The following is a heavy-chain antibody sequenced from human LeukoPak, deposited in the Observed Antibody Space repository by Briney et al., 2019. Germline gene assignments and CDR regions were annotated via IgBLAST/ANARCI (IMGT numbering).Heavy chain of an antibody. CDR3: ARGGVNYGDHDY. Sequence: ASVKVSCKAPGYTFTSYDINWVRQATGQGLEWMGWMNPNSGNTGYAQKFQGRVTMTRNTSISTAYMELSSLRSEDTAVYYCARGGVNYGDHDYWGQGTLVTVSS. J-gene: IGHJ4*02. V-gene: IGHV1-8*01. CDR2: MNPNSGNT. D-gene: IGHD4-17*01. CDR1: GYTFTSYD.